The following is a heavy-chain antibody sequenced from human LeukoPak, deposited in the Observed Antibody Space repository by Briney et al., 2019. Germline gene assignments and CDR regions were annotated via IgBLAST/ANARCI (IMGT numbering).Heavy chain of an antibody. CDR2: ISYDGSNK. CDR1: GFTFSSYA. V-gene: IGHV3-30*18. CDR3: AKDGRDGYNYPSHYFDY. Sequence: GGSLRLSCTASGFTFSSYAMHWVRQAPGKGLEWVVVISYDGSNKYYADSVKGRFTISRDNSKNTLYLQMNSLRAEDAAVYYCAKDGRDGYNYPSHYFDYWGQGTLVTVSS. D-gene: IGHD5-24*01. J-gene: IGHJ4*02.